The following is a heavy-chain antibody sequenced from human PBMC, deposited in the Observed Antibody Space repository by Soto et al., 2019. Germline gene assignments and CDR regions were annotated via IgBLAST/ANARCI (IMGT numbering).Heavy chain of an antibody. J-gene: IGHJ4*01. CDR3: ARSITIFGVVIDLYFDY. V-gene: IGHV1-18*01. D-gene: IGHD3-3*01. Sequence: ASLNVSCKASGYTFSSYSISWVRHAPGPGLEWMGWISAYNGNTNYAQKLQGRVTMTTDTSTSTAYMELRSLRSDDTAVYYCARSITIFGVVIDLYFDYWG. CDR2: ISAYNGNT. CDR1: GYTFSSYS.